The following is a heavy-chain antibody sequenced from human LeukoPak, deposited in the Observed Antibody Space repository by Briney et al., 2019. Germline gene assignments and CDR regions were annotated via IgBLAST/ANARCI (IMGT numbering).Heavy chain of an antibody. J-gene: IGHJ4*02. CDR1: GFTFSSYA. D-gene: IGHD2-15*01. Sequence: PGGSLRLSCAASGFTFSSYAMSWVRQAPGKGLEWVSAISGSGGSTYYADSVKGRFTISRDNSKNTRSLQMNSLRAEDTAVYYCLGYCSGNNCYSGGYWGQGTLVTVSS. CDR2: ISGSGGST. CDR3: LGYCSGNNCYSGGY. V-gene: IGHV3-23*01.